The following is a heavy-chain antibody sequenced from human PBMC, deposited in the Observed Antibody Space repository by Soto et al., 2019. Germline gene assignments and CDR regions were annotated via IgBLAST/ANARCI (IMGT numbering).Heavy chain of an antibody. V-gene: IGHV4-59*01. CDR3: AGITYDSSGLYPDAFDI. CDR1: CGSMSTNY. D-gene: IGHD3-22*01. J-gene: IGHJ3*02. Sequence: SETLSLTCSVSCGSMSTNYWSWIRQPPGKGLEWIAYIYNSATTSSNPSLKGRVTISLDTSKNLFSLRLSSVTAADTAVYYCAGITYDSSGLYPDAFDIWGHGTMVT. CDR2: IYNSATT.